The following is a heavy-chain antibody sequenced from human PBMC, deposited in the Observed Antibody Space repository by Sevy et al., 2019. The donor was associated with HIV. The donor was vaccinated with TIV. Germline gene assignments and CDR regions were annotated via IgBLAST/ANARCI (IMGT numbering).Heavy chain of an antibody. V-gene: IGHV3-7*01. CDR1: GFTFSSFF. J-gene: IGHJ6*02. Sequence: GGSLRLSCAASGFTFSSFFMSWVRQAPGKGLEWVANIKQDGSEKYYVDSVKGRFTISRDKARNSVYLQMNSLRAEDTGVYYCARDLTAPYYYYGMDVWGQGTMVTVSS. D-gene: IGHD1-20*01. CDR2: IKQDGSEK. CDR3: ARDLTAPYYYYGMDV.